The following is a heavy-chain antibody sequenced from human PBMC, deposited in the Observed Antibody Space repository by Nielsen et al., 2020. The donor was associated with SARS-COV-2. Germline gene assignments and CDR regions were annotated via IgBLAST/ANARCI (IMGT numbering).Heavy chain of an antibody. J-gene: IGHJ4*02. CDR1: EFTFSDYE. Sequence: GGSLRLSCAASEFTFSDYEMNWVRRAPGKGLEWLSYISGSGITMSYADSVKGRFTISRDNARNSLFLQMNSLRADDAGVYYCARVARGGYRGYYIDCWGQGTLVTVSS. V-gene: IGHV3-48*03. D-gene: IGHD5-12*01. CDR2: ISGSGITM. CDR3: ARVARGGYRGYYIDC.